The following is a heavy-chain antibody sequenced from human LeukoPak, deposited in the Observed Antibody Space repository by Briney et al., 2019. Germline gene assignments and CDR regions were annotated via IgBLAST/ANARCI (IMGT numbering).Heavy chain of an antibody. J-gene: IGHJ4*02. CDR1: GGSISSSSYY. CDR3: ARSNYYYDSSGYYNYRYFDY. D-gene: IGHD3-22*01. V-gene: IGHV4-39*01. Sequence: SETLSLTCTVPGGSISSSSYYWGWIRQPPGKGLEWIGSIYYSGSTYYNPSLKSRVTISVDTSKNQFSLKLSSVTAADTAVYYCARSNYYYDSSGYYNYRYFDYWGQGTLVTVSS. CDR2: IYYSGST.